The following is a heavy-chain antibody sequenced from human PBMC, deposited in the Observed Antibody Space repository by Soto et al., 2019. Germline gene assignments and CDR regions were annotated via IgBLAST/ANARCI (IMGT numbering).Heavy chain of an antibody. CDR3: ASLGYDSGWHSFFHY. J-gene: IGHJ4*02. CDR1: GFTFSNYW. CDR2: MNQDGSGK. V-gene: IGHV3-7*01. Sequence: PGGSLRLSCAASGFTFSNYWMSWVRQAPGKGLEWVANMNQDGSGKYYVDSVKGRFTISRDNAKNSLWLQMNSLRAEDTAVYYCASLGYDSGWHSFFHYWSQGTLVTVSS. D-gene: IGHD6-19*01.